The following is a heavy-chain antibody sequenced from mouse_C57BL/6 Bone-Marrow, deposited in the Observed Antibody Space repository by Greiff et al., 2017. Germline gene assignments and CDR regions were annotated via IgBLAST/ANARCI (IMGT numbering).Heavy chain of an antibody. V-gene: IGHV1-81*01. CDR2: IYPRSGNT. CDR3: ARIYYDYDGGGY. CDR1: GYTFTSYG. Sequence: VQVVESGAELARPGASVKLSCKASGYTFTSYGISWVKQRTGQGLEWIGEIYPRSGNTYYNEKFKGKATLTADKSSSTAYMALRSLTSEDSAVYCCARIYYDYDGGGYWGQGTTLTVSS. D-gene: IGHD2-4*01. J-gene: IGHJ2*01.